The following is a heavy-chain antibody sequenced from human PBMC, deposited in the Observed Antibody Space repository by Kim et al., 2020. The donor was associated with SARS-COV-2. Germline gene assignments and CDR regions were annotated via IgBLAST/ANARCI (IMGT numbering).Heavy chain of an antibody. J-gene: IGHJ4*02. V-gene: IGHV3-23*01. D-gene: IGHD1-20*01. CDR1: GFTFSSYA. CDR2: ISGSGGST. CDR3: AKSVAYNWNHEY. Sequence: GGSLRLSCAASGFTFSSYAMSWVRQAPGKGLEWVSTISGSGGSTYYADSVKGRFTISRDNSKNTLYLQMNSLRAEDTAVYYCAKSVAYNWNHEYWGQGTLVTVSS.